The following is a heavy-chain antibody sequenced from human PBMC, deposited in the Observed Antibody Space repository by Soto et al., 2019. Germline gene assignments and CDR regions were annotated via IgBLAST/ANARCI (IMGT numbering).Heavy chain of an antibody. D-gene: IGHD3-22*01. CDR2: ITSSSDTI. J-gene: IGHJ6*02. V-gene: IGHV3-48*02. CDR1: GFTFSSFH. Sequence: GGSLRLSCAASGFTFSSFHVNWVRQAPGRGLEWVAYITSSSDTIYYSDTVKGRFTISRDNGKNSLFLQMNSLRDEDTAVYYCARVVVVIPPGYYYAMDVWGQGTTVTVSS. CDR3: ARVVVVIPPGYYYAMDV.